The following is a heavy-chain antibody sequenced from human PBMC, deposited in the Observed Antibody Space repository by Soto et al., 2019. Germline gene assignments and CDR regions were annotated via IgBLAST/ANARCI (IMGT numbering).Heavy chain of an antibody. CDR2: ISAYNGNT. J-gene: IGHJ6*02. CDR3: AGGRWSTPGNYGMDV. CDR1: GYTFTSYG. Sequence: QVQLVQSGAEVKKPGASVKVSCKASGYTFTSYGISWVRQAPGQGLEWMGWISAYNGNTNYAQKLQGRVTMTTDTSTSTAYMELRSLRTDGTAVYYCAGGRWSTPGNYGMDVWGQGTTVTVSS. V-gene: IGHV1-18*01. D-gene: IGHD3-16*01.